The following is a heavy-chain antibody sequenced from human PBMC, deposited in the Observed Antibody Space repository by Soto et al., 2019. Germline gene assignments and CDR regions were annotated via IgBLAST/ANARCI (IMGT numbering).Heavy chain of an antibody. CDR2: IYYSGST. CDR1: GGSISSYY. Sequence: PSETLSLTCTVSGGSISSYYWSWIRQPPGKGLEWIGYIYYSGSTNYNPSLKSRVTISVDTSKNQFSLKLSSVTAADTAVYYCAGISVWGSTIWGQGTMVTV. CDR3: AGISVWGSTI. V-gene: IGHV4-59*01. J-gene: IGHJ3*02. D-gene: IGHD3-16*01.